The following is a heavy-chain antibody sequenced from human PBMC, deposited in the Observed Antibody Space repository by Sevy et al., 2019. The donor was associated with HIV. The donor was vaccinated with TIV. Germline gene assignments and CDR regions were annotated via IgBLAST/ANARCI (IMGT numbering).Heavy chain of an antibody. CDR1: GGSINNYY. CDR3: ARESIAAAGDFDY. V-gene: IGHV4-59*01. Sequence: SDTLSLTCTVSGGSINNYYWSWIRQPPGKGLEWIGYIYYSGNTNYNPSLKSRVTISVDTSKNQFSLKLSSVTAADTAVYYCARESIAAAGDFDYWGQGTLVTVSS. CDR2: IYYSGNT. J-gene: IGHJ4*02. D-gene: IGHD6-13*01.